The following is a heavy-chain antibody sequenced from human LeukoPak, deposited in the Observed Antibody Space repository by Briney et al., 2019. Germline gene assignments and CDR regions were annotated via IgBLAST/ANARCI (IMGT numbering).Heavy chain of an antibody. CDR2: ISSSGSTI. CDR3: ARALGGTILTFDI. Sequence: GGSLRLSCAASGFTFSSYEMNWVRQAPGKGLEWVSYISSSGSTIYYADSVKGRFTISRDNAKNSLYLQINSLRAEDTAVYYCARALGGTILTFDIWGQGTMVTVSS. J-gene: IGHJ3*02. V-gene: IGHV3-48*03. CDR1: GFTFSSYE. D-gene: IGHD3-3*01.